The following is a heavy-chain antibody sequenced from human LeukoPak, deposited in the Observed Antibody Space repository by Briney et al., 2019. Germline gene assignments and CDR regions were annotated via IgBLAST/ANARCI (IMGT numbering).Heavy chain of an antibody. Sequence: GGSLRLSCAASGFTFGTYTMNWVRRAPGKGLEWVSSISSGSTYIYYADSVRGRFTISRDNAKKSLYLQMSSLRDKDTAVYYCARENDYSHYVLDHWGQGTLVTVSS. CDR3: ARENDYSHYVLDH. J-gene: IGHJ4*02. V-gene: IGHV3-21*01. CDR1: GFTFGTYT. D-gene: IGHD4-11*01. CDR2: ISSGSTYI.